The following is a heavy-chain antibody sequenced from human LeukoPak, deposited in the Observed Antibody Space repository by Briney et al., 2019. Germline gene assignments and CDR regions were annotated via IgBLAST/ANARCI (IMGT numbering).Heavy chain of an antibody. CDR1: GGSFSGYY. Sequence: SETLSLTCAVYGGSFSGYYWSWIRQPPGKGLEWIGEINHSGSTNYNPSLKSRVTISVDTSKNQFSLKLSSVTAADTAVYYCARTYYYDSSGYYSDYWGQGTLVTVSS. V-gene: IGHV4-34*01. CDR2: INHSGST. D-gene: IGHD3-22*01. J-gene: IGHJ4*02. CDR3: ARTYYYDSSGYYSDY.